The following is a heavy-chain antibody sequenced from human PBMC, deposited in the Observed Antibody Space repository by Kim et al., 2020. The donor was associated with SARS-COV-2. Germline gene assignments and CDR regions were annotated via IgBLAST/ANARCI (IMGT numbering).Heavy chain of an antibody. V-gene: IGHV4-31*02. CDR3: ARDRAFGGSKKGDAFDI. Sequence: LKSRVTISEATSKNQFSLKLSSVTAADTAVYYCARDRAFGGSKKGDAFDIWGQGTMVTVSS. J-gene: IGHJ3*02. D-gene: IGHD2-15*01.